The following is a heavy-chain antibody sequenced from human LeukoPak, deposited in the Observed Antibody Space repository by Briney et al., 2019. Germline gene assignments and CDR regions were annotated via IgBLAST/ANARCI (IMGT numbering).Heavy chain of an antibody. D-gene: IGHD3-22*01. CDR1: GFTFTSYG. CDR3: AKDRNYYDSSGYSPLGH. CDR2: IRYDDSDK. Sequence: GGSLRLSCAASGFTFTSYGMHWVRQAPGKGLEWVTFIRYDDSDKYYADSVKGRFTISRDASKNMLFLQMHNLTAEDTAVYYCAKDRNYYDSSGYSPLGHWGQGTLVIVSS. V-gene: IGHV3-30*02. J-gene: IGHJ4*02.